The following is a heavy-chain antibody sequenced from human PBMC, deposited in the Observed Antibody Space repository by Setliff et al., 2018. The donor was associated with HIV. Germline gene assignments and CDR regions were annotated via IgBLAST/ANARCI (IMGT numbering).Heavy chain of an antibody. CDR2: IYHSGST. D-gene: IGHD3-10*01. J-gene: IGHJ4*02. Sequence: SETLSLTCAVSGYSISSGYYWGWIRQPPGKGLEWIGSIYHSGSTYYNPSLKSRVTISVDTSKNQFSLKLSSVTAADTAVYYCARELRVWGVRGVITNKYYFDYWGQGTLVTSPQ. CDR3: ARELRVWGVRGVITNKYYFDY. CDR1: GYSISSGYY. V-gene: IGHV4-38-2*02.